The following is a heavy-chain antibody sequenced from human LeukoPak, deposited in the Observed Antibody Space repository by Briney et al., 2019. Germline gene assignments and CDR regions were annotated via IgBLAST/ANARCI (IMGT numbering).Heavy chain of an antibody. Sequence: QAGGSLRLSCAASGFTLDTFSDYHLHWVRQAPGKGLEWISYISGTSSTIYYADSVKGRFTISRDNAKNSLYLQMNSLRAEDTAVYYCARDTNYPRVATIIRQLPDYWGQGTLVTVSS. J-gene: IGHJ4*02. D-gene: IGHD5-12*01. CDR1: GFTLDTFSDYH. V-gene: IGHV3-48*04. CDR2: ISGTSSTI. CDR3: ARDTNYPRVATIIRQLPDY.